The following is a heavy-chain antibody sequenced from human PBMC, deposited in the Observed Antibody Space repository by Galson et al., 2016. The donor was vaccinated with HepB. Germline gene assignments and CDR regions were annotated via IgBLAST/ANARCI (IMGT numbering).Heavy chain of an antibody. J-gene: IGHJ4*02. Sequence: SLRLSCAASGFTFSNYGMHWVRQAPGKGLEWVSVIYSGGSTYYADSVKGRFTISRDNSKNTLYLQMNSLRAEDTAVYYCARDSGSRPGSGGFGYWGQGTLVTVSS. D-gene: IGHD2-2*01. CDR2: IYSGGST. CDR1: GFTFSNYG. CDR3: ARDSGSRPGSGGFGY. V-gene: IGHV3-53*01.